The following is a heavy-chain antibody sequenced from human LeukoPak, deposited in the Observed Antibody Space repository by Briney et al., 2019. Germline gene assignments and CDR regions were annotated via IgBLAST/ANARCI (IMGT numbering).Heavy chain of an antibody. CDR3: ARVRGTRYGSGSITSWFDP. D-gene: IGHD3-10*01. CDR1: GYTFTSYG. J-gene: IGHJ5*02. Sequence: ASVKVSCKASGYTFTSYGISWVRQAPGQGLEWMGWISAYNGNTNYAQKLQGRVTMTTDTSTSTAYMELRSLRSDDTAVYYCARVRGTRYGSGSITSWFDPWGQGTLVTVSS. CDR2: ISAYNGNT. V-gene: IGHV1-18*01.